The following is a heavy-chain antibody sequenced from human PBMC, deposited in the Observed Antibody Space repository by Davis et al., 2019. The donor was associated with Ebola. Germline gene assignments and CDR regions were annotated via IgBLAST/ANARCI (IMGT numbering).Heavy chain of an antibody. D-gene: IGHD2-8*02. CDR2: ISHTGST. J-gene: IGHJ5*02. V-gene: IGHV4-34*01. CDR3: ARGRYSPGVAVGVYAKFDP. CDR1: GGSFSGYY. Sequence: SETLSLTCAVNGGSFSGYYWSWIRQPPGKGLEWIGEISHTGSTTYSPSLKSRVTMSLDTSKNQFSLKLTSVTAADTAVFYCARGRYSPGVAVGVYAKFDPWGQGTLVTVSS.